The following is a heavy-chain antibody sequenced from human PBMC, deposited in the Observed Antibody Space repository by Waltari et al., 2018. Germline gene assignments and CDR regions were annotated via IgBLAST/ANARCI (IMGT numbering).Heavy chain of an antibody. CDR1: GFTFDDYS. V-gene: IGHV3-9*01. Sequence: EVQLVESGGGLVQPGRSLRLSCAASGFTFDDYSMHWVRQAAGKGLEWVSGISWNSGSIGYADSVKGRFTISRDNAKNSLYLQMNSLRAEDTALYYCAKGGYSYGYLSYFDYWGQGTLVTVSS. CDR2: ISWNSGSI. CDR3: AKGGYSYGYLSYFDY. D-gene: IGHD5-18*01. J-gene: IGHJ4*02.